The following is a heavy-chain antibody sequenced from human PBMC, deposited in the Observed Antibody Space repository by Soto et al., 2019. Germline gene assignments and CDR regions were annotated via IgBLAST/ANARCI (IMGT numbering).Heavy chain of an antibody. Sequence: EVQLVESGGGLVQPGGSLKLSCAASGFTCSGAAMHWVRQASGKGLEWVCRSRSKGNNDATAYDASVKGRFTISREDSESTAYLQMNSVKCEDTAVYYCTRQLYIAAAGTRGSQYYYSMDVWGKGPTVTVSS. J-gene: IGHJ6*03. D-gene: IGHD6-13*01. V-gene: IGHV3-73*01. CDR1: GFTCSGAA. CDR3: TRQLYIAAAGTRGSQYYYSMDV. CDR2: SRSKGNNDAT.